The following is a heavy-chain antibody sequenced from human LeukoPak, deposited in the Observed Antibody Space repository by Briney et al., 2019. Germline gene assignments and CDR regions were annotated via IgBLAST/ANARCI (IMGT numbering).Heavy chain of an antibody. CDR1: GGTFSSYA. Sequence: ASVKVSCKASGGTFSSYAISWVRQAPGQGLEWMRGIIPIFGTANYAQKFQGRVTITTDESTSTAYMELSSLRSEDTAVYYCARAYSNIGYAFDIWGQGTMVTVSS. CDR2: IIPIFGTA. J-gene: IGHJ3*02. V-gene: IGHV1-69*05. CDR3: ARAYSNIGYAFDI. D-gene: IGHD3-16*01.